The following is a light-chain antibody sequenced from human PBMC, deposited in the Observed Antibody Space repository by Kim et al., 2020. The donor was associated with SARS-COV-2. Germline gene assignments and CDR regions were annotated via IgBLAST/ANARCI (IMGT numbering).Light chain of an antibody. J-gene: IGLJ3*02. CDR2: LSSGGSH. CDR3: QTGGSGVV. CDR1: SGNSSSA. Sequence: GASVKLTCTLSSGNSSSAIAWHQQQTEKGPRYMMKLSSGGSHRGGDGPPHRFSGSCAAAGRYLTICSLQSEEDADYYWQTGGSGVVFGGGTQLTVL. V-gene: IGLV4-69*01.